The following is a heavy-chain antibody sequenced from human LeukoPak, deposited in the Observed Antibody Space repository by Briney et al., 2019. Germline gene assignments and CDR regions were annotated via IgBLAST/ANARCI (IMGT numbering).Heavy chain of an antibody. CDR3: AKDRGNTMVLAY. J-gene: IGHJ4*02. D-gene: IGHD3-10*01. Sequence: GGSLRLSCAASGFTVSSYYMSWVRGAPGKGLEGGSVIYSGGSTYYADSVKGRFTISRDNSKNTLYLQMNSLRAEDTAVYYCAKDRGNTMVLAYWGQGTLVTVSS. CDR1: GFTVSSYY. V-gene: IGHV3-66*02. CDR2: IYSGGST.